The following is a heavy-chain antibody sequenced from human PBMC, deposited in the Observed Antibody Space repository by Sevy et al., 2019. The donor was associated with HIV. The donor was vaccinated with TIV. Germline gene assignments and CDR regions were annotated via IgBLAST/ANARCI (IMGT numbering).Heavy chain of an antibody. J-gene: IGHJ6*02. CDR2: IRWNGGSV. CDR3: AKSKVASVYHYYGMDV. V-gene: IGHV3-9*01. Sequence: QLGGPLRLSCRTFGFTFDEHAMHWVRQVPGKGLEWVSGIRWNGGSVAYADSVKGRFTISRDNTKSSLSLQMNGLRPEDTAVYYCAKSKVASVYHYYGMDVWGHGTTVTVSS. CDR1: GFTFDEHA.